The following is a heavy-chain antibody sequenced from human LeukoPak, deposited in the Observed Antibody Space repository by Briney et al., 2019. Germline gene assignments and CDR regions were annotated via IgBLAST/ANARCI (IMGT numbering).Heavy chain of an antibody. D-gene: IGHD1-26*01. Sequence: GGSLRLSCAASGFTFSSYWMNWVRQAPGKGLEWVSYISSSGSTIYYADSVKGRFTISRDNAKNSLYLQMNSLRAEDTAVYYCAREWVYYFDYWGQGTLVTVSS. CDR2: ISSSGSTI. J-gene: IGHJ4*02. CDR1: GFTFSSYW. V-gene: IGHV3-48*04. CDR3: AREWVYYFDY.